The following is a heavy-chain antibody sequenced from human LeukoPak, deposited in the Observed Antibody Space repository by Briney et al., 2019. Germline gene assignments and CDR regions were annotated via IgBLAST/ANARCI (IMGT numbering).Heavy chain of an antibody. CDR2: INPSGGST. J-gene: IGHJ6*03. Sequence: ASVKVSCKASGYTFTSYYMHWVRQAPGQGLEWMGIINPSGGSTSYAQKFQGRVTMTRDMSTSTVYMELSSLRSEDTAVYYCARGVVPAAIDYYYMDVWGKGTTVTVSS. CDR1: GYTFTSYY. V-gene: IGHV1-46*01. CDR3: ARGVVPAAIDYYYMDV. D-gene: IGHD2-2*02.